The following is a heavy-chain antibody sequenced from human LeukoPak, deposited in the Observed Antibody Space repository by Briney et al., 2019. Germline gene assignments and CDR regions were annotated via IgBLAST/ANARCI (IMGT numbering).Heavy chain of an antibody. V-gene: IGHV4-4*02. Sequence: PSGTLSLTCAVSGGSISSSNWWSWVRQPPGKGLEWIGEIYHSGNTNYNPSLKSRVTISVDKSKHQFSLKLSSVTAADTAVYYCARESSGWYEGGFDYWGQGTLVTVSS. D-gene: IGHD6-19*01. CDR1: GGSISSSNW. CDR2: IYHSGNT. CDR3: ARESSGWYEGGFDY. J-gene: IGHJ4*02.